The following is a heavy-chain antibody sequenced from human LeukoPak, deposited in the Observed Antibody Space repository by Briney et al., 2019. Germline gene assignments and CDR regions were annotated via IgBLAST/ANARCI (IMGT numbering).Heavy chain of an antibody. J-gene: IGHJ4*02. V-gene: IGHV3-23*01. Sequence: GGSLRLSCAASGFTFSNYAMTWVRQAPGKGLEWVSSISSRGDNSYYADSVKGRFTISRDNSKNTLYLQVNSLRAEDTAVYYCAKGGKWDVTPFDYWGQGTLVTVSS. CDR3: AKGGKWDVTPFDY. CDR1: GFTFSNYA. CDR2: ISSRGDNS. D-gene: IGHD1-26*01.